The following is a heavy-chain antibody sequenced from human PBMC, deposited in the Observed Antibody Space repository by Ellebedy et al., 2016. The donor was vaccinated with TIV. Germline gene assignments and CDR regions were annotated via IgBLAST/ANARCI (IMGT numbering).Heavy chain of an antibody. J-gene: IGHJ4*02. V-gene: IGHV4-34*01. CDR1: GGSFSGYY. CDR2: INHSGST. D-gene: IGHD1-26*01. Sequence: MPSETLSLTCAVYGGSFSGYYWSWIRQPPGKGLEWIGEINHSGSTNYNPSLKSRVTISVDTSKNQFSLKLSSVTAADTAVYYCARGWELPYYFDYWGQGTLVTVSS. CDR3: ARGWELPYYFDY.